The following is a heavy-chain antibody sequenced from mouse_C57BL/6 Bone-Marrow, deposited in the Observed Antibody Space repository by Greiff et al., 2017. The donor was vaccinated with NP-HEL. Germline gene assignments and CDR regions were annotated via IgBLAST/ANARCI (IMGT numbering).Heavy chain of an antibody. CDR2: IYPRSGNT. V-gene: IGHV1-81*01. CDR3: ARSYYEGFAY. CDR1: GYTFTSYG. Sequence: QVQLKQSGAELARPGASVKLSCKASGYTFTSYGISWVKQRTGQGLEWIGEIYPRSGNTYYNEKFKGKATLTADKSSSTAYMELRSLTSEDSAVYFCARSYYEGFAYWGQGNLVTVSA. J-gene: IGHJ3*01. D-gene: IGHD1-1*01.